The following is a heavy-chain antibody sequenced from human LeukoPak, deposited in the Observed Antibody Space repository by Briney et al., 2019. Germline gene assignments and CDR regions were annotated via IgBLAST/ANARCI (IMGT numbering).Heavy chain of an antibody. J-gene: IGHJ4*02. CDR3: ARVARWDSSGYLFDY. D-gene: IGHD3-22*01. Sequence: GGSLRLSCAASGFTVSSNHMSGVRQAPGKGLEWVSVIYSGGSTYYADSVKGRFTISRDNSKNTLCLQMNSLRAEDTAVYYCARVARWDSSGYLFDYWGEGTLVTVSS. CDR2: IYSGGST. V-gene: IGHV3-53*01. CDR1: GFTVSSNH.